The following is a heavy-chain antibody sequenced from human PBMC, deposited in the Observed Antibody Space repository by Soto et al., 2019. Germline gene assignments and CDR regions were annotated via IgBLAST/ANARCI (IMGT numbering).Heavy chain of an antibody. V-gene: IGHV1-2*04. CDR1: GYTFTGYY. J-gene: IGHJ6*02. Sequence: ASVKVSCKASGYTFTGYYMHWVRQAPGQGLEWMGWINPNSGGTSYAQKFQGWVTMTRDTSISTAYMELSRLRSDDTAVYYCAREGGSRMVRGVIITYSGGMDVWGQGTTVPSP. CDR3: AREGGSRMVRGVIITYSGGMDV. CDR2: INPNSGGT. D-gene: IGHD3-10*01.